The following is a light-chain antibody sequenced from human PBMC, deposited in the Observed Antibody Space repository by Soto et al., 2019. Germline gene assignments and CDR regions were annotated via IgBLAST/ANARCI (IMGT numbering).Light chain of an antibody. CDR1: QSVSSSY. CDR2: GAS. CDR3: QKYSSAHIT. Sequence: EILLTQSPGTLSLSAGERATLSCRASQSVSSSYLAWYQQKPGQAPRLLIYGASSRATGIPARFSGSGSGTDFTLTISRLEPEDFAVYYCQKYSSAHITFGQGTRLEIK. V-gene: IGKV3-20*01. J-gene: IGKJ5*01.